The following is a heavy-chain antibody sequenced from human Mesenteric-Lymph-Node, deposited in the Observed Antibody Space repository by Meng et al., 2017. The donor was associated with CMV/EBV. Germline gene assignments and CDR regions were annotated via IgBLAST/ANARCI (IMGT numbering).Heavy chain of an antibody. Sequence: GESLKISCAASGFTFSDFYMGWIRQAPGQGLEWVSILYTGGNSYYGDSVRGRFTISGDTSKNTLYLQMNSLRIEDTAMYYCARVYSSSSGYAMDVWGQGTTVTVSS. D-gene: IGHD6-6*01. CDR3: ARVYSSSSGYAMDV. CDR2: LYTGGNS. J-gene: IGHJ6*02. CDR1: GFTFSDFY. V-gene: IGHV3-66*02.